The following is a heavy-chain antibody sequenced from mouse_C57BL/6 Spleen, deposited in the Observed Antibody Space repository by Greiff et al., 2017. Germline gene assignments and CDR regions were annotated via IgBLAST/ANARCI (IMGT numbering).Heavy chain of an antibody. J-gene: IGHJ3*01. V-gene: IGHV1-15*01. Sequence: QVQLQQSGAELVRPGASVTLSCKASGYTFTDYEMHWVKQTPVHGLEWIGAIDPETGGTAYNQKFKGKAILTADKSSSTAYMELRSLTSEDSAIYYCTDSPWFAYWGQGTLVTVSA. CDR3: TDSPWFAY. CDR2: IDPETGGT. D-gene: IGHD2-12*01. CDR1: GYTFTDYE.